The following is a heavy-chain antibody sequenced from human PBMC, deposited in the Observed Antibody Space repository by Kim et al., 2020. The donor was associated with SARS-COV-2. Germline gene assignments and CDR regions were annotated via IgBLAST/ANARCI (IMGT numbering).Heavy chain of an antibody. Sequence: SVKGRLTISRDDSTNTAYLQMNSLKPEDTSVYFCPRVPGTPLAFWDAFDIWGQGTMVTVSS. D-gene: IGHD1-1*01. CDR3: PRVPGTPLAFWDAFDI. V-gene: IGHV3-73*01. J-gene: IGHJ3*02.